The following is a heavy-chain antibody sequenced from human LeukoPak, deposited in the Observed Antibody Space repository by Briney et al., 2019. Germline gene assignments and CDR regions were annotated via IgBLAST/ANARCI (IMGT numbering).Heavy chain of an antibody. Sequence: ETLSLTCTVSGGSTSSDYWSWIRQSPGKGLEWVGYVYNSGDTGKNPSLKSRVTILLDTSKNQCSLKLTSVSAADTAVYYCARLKLGAYFDLWGRGTLVTVSS. CDR1: GGSTSSDY. V-gene: IGHV4-59*08. CDR2: VYNSGDT. J-gene: IGHJ2*01. CDR3: ARLKLGAYFDL. D-gene: IGHD3-16*01.